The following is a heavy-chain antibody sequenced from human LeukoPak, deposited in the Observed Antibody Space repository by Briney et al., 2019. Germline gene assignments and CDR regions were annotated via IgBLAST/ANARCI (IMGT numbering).Heavy chain of an antibody. CDR3: ARVGYYYYYMDV. V-gene: IGHV4-4*07. CDR2: IYTSGST. J-gene: IGHJ6*03. Sequence: SETLSLTCTVSGGSISSYYWSWIRQPAGKGLEWIGRIYTSGSTNYNPSLKSRVTLSVDKSKNQFSLKLSSVTAADTAVYYCARVGYYYYYMDVWGKGTTVTVYS. CDR1: GGSISSYY.